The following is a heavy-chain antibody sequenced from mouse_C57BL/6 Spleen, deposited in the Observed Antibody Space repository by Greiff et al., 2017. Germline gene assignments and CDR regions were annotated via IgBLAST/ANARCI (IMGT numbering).Heavy chain of an antibody. CDR3: ARSSYDYSYWYFDV. Sequence: VKLQQSGAELVKPGASVKISCKASGYAFSSYWMNWVKQRPGKGLEWIGQIYPGDGDTNYNGKFKGKATLTADKSSSTAYMQLSSLTSEDSAVYFCARSSYDYSYWYFDVWGTGTTVTVSS. V-gene: IGHV1-80*01. J-gene: IGHJ1*03. CDR2: IYPGDGDT. D-gene: IGHD2-4*01. CDR1: GYAFSSYW.